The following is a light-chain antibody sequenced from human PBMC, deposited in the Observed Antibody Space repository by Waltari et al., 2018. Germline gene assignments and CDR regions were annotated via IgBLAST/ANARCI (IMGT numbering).Light chain of an antibody. CDR1: SPNIGRNS. Sequence: QSVLAQPPSASGTPGQTVTIPCSGGSPNIGRNSVNWYKQLPGTAPKLLIYDNYVWHAVVPDRFSCSKSGTSASLAVSGLQSEDEGDYFCAAWDDSLRGVLFGGGPKLTVL. CDR2: DNY. J-gene: IGLJ2*01. CDR3: AAWDDSLRGVL. V-gene: IGLV1-44*01.